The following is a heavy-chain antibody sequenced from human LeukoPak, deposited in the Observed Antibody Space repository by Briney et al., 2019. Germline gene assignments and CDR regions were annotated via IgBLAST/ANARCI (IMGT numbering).Heavy chain of an antibody. D-gene: IGHD3-10*01. CDR3: ARSRQASGLFGS. CDR1: GGAITSGGYS. Sequence: SETLSLTCTVSGGAITSGGYSWNWIRQPPGKGLEWIGCIYDRGPAYYNPSLKSRFTISVDRPKNQFFLNVTSLTAADTAVYYCARSRQASGLFGSWGQGTLVVVFS. J-gene: IGHJ5*01. V-gene: IGHV4-30-2*01. CDR2: IYDRGPA.